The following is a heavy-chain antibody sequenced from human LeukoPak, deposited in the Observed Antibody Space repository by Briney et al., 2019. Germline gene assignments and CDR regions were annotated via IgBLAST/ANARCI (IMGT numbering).Heavy chain of an antibody. D-gene: IGHD1-14*01. J-gene: IGHJ6*02. Sequence: GGSLRLSCAASGFTFSDYHMSWIRQAPGKGLEWVSFIVGSSSYTNYADSVRGRFTISRDNAKNSLYLQMNSLRAEDTAVYYCARDIDLTAGIMDVWGQGTSVTVSS. V-gene: IGHV3-11*05. CDR1: GFTFSDYH. CDR2: IVGSSSYT. CDR3: ARDIDLTAGIMDV.